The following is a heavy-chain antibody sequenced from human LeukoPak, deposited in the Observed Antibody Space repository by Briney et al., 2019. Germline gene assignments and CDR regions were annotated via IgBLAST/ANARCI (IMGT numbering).Heavy chain of an antibody. V-gene: IGHV1-18*01. D-gene: IGHD5-12*01. Sequence: ASVKVSCKASGYTFTSYGISWVRQAPGQGLEWMGWISTYNGDTKYEQKFQGRVTMTADTSTGTAYMDLRSLRYDDTAVYYCARGRYSGYDILILFDYWGQGTLVTVSS. CDR1: GYTFTSYG. CDR2: ISTYNGDT. J-gene: IGHJ4*02. CDR3: ARGRYSGYDILILFDY.